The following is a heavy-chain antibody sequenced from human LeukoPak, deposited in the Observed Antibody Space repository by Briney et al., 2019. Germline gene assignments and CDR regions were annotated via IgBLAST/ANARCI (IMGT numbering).Heavy chain of an antibody. CDR1: GYTFTGYY. V-gene: IGHV1-2*02. J-gene: IGHJ1*01. D-gene: IGHD1-26*01. CDR3: ARADIVGATTAGGEYFQH. CDR2: INPNSGGT. Sequence: ASVKVSCKASGYTFTGYYMHWVRQAPGQGLEWMGWINPNSGGTNYAQKLQGRVTMTRDTSISTAYMELSRLRSDDTAVYYCARADIVGATTAGGEYFQHWGQGTLVTVSS.